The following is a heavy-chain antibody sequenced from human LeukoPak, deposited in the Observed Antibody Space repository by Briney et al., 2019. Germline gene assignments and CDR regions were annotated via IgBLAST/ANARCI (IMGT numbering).Heavy chain of an antibody. CDR3: ARGLGSGSYYNF. CDR2: IYYSWST. CDR1: VGSISSSSYY. J-gene: IGHJ4*02. V-gene: IGHV4-39*07. D-gene: IGHD3-10*01. Sequence: SETLSLTCTFSVGSISSSSYYWGWIRQPPVRGRECIGSIYYSWSTYYNPSLKSRVTISVDTSKNQFSLKLSSVTAADTAVYYCARGLGSGSYYNFWGQGTQVTVSS.